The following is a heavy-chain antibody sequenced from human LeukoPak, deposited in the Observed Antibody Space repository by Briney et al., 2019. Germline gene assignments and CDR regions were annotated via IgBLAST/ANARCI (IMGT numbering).Heavy chain of an antibody. V-gene: IGHV3-11*01. Sequence: PGGSLRLSCTASGFTFSDFYVSWIRQAPGKGLEWVSYISSSGNAIYSADSVKGRFTISRDNAKNSLYLQMNSLRAEDTAVYYCARDLRRLTYFDFWGQGTLVTVS. CDR1: GFTFSDFY. CDR3: ARDLRRLTYFDF. D-gene: IGHD6-25*01. CDR2: ISSSGNAI. J-gene: IGHJ4*02.